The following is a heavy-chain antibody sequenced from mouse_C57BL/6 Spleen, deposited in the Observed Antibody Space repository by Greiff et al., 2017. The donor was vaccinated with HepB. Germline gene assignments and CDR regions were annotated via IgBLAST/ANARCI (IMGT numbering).Heavy chain of an antibody. CDR3: ARDYYDYDKGYFDV. CDR1: GFTFSDYY. CDR2: INYDGSST. D-gene: IGHD2-4*01. J-gene: IGHJ1*03. V-gene: IGHV5-16*01. Sequence: EVHLVESEGGLVQPGSSMKLSCTASGFTFSDYYMAWVRQVPEKGLEWVANINYDGSSTYYLDSLKSRFIISRDNAKNILYLQMSSLKSEDTATYYCARDYYDYDKGYFDVWGTGTTVTVSS.